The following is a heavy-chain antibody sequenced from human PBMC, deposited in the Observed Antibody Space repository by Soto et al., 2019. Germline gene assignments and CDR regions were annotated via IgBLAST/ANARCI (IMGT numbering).Heavy chain of an antibody. J-gene: IGHJ6*03. V-gene: IGHV3-7*01. D-gene: IGHD2-2*01. CDR3: ARVRRQYLYYYYYYMDV. CDR2: IKQDGSEK. CDR1: GFTFSSYW. Sequence: GGSLRLSCAASGFTFSSYWMSWVRQAPGKGLEWVANIKQDGSEKYYVDSVKGRFTISRDNAKNSLYLQMNSLRAEDTAVYYCARVRRQYLYYYYYYMDVWGKGTTVTVSS.